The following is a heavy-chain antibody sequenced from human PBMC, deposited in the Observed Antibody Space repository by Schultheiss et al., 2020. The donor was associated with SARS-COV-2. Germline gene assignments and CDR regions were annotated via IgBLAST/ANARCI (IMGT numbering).Heavy chain of an antibody. Sequence: GGSLRLSCAASGFTFSSYSMNWVRQAPGKGLEWVSSISSSSSYIYYADSVKGRFTISRDNSKNTLYLQMNSLRAEDTALYYCAKRLGYSSGWCMDVWGQGTTVTVSS. D-gene: IGHD6-19*01. CDR2: ISSSSSYI. J-gene: IGHJ6*02. CDR3: AKRLGYSSGWCMDV. V-gene: IGHV3-21*04. CDR1: GFTFSSYS.